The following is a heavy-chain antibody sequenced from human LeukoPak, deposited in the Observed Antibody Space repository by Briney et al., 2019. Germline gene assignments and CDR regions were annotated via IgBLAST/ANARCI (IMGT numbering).Heavy chain of an antibody. CDR2: INPNSGGT. CDR3: ARKGGGTMVRYNWFDP. Sequence: GASVKVSCKASGYTFTGYYMHWVRQAPGQGLEWMGWINPNSGGTNYAQKFQGRVTMTRDTSISTAYMELSRLRPDDTAVYYCARKGGGTMVRYNWFDPWGQGTLVTVSS. D-gene: IGHD3-10*01. CDR1: GYTFTGYY. J-gene: IGHJ5*02. V-gene: IGHV1-2*02.